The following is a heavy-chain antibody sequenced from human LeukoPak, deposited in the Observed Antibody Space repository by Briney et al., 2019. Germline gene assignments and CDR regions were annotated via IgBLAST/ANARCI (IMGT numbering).Heavy chain of an antibody. D-gene: IGHD3-22*01. V-gene: IGHV1-18*01. J-gene: IGHJ4*02. CDR1: GYTFTSYG. CDR2: ISTYNGNT. CDR3: ARDRYYYDRSGYYIFDY. Sequence: GASVKVSCKASGYTFTSYGISWVRQAPGQGLEWMGWISTYNGNTNYAQKSQGRVTMTTDTSTSTVYMELRSLRSDDTRVYYCARDRYYYDRSGYYIFDYWGQGTLVTVSS.